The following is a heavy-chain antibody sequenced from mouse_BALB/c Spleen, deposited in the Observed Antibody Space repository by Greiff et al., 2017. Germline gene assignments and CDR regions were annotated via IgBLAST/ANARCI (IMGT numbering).Heavy chain of an antibody. D-gene: IGHD1-2*01. J-gene: IGHJ3*01. V-gene: IGHV1-12*01. CDR3: ASVITTATSWFAY. CDR1: GYTFTSYN. CDR2: IYPGNGDT. Sequence: QVQLKQPGAELVKPGASVKMSCKASGYTFTSYNMHWVKQTPGQGLEWIGAIYPGNGDTSYNQKFKGKATLTADKSSSTAYMQLSSLTSEDSAVYYCASVITTATSWFAYWGQGTLVTVSA.